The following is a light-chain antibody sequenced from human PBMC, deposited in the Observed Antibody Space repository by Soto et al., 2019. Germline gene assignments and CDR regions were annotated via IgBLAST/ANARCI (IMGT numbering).Light chain of an antibody. CDR3: QQRKT. CDR2: AAS. V-gene: IGKV1-39*01. CDR1: QSISSY. Sequence: DIQMTQSPSSLSASVGDRVTITCRASQSISSYLNWYQQKPGKVPKLLIYAASSLQSGVPSRFSGSGSGTDFTLTISSLQPEDFATYYCQQRKTFGQGTKVEI. J-gene: IGKJ1*01.